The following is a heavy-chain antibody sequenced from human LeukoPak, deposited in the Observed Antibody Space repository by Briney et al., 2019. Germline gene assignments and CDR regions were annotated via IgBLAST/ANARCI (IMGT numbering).Heavy chain of an antibody. CDR3: ARGSAGMADY. CDR2: ISYDAISK. V-gene: IGHV3-30*04. J-gene: IGHJ4*02. Sequence: GGSLRLSCAASGFTFDDYAMSWVRQAPGRGLEWVAYISYDAISKSTADSVKGRFTISRDNSKSTLYLQMNSLRAEDTAVYYCARGSAGMADYWGQGTRVTVSS. D-gene: IGHD6-13*01. CDR1: GFTFDDYA.